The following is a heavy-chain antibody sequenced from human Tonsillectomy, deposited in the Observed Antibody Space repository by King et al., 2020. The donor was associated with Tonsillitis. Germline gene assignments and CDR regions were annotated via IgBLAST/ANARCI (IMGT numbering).Heavy chain of an antibody. D-gene: IGHD2-2*01. Sequence: VQLQESGPGLVKPSQTLSLTCAVSGGSISSGDSSWSWIRQPPGKGLEWIGYIYYNGSTHYNPALKSRVTISVDTSKKQFSLRLNSVTAADTAVYYCADLPDFWGQGTLVTVSS. CDR3: ADLPDF. CDR2: IYYNGST. CDR1: GGSISSGDSS. J-gene: IGHJ1*01. V-gene: IGHV4-30-4*07.